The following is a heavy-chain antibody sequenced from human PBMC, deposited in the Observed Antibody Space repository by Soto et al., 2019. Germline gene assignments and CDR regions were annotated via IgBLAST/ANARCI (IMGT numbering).Heavy chain of an antibody. J-gene: IGHJ6*02. D-gene: IGHD3-10*01. Sequence: QVQLEQSAPEVKKPGASVKVSCKASGYTFTTYGISWVRQAPGQGLEWMGWINTHNGNTNYAQNLQGRVIMTADTSTSTAYMELWSLRSDDTAVYYCTREGSAPYYYYGMDAWGQGATVTVSS. V-gene: IGHV1-18*01. CDR1: GYTFTTYG. CDR2: INTHNGNT. CDR3: TREGSAPYYYYGMDA.